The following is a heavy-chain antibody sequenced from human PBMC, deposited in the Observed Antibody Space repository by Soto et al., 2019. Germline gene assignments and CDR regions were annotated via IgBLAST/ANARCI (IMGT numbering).Heavy chain of an antibody. J-gene: IGHJ5*02. CDR1: GGSVSSSSYY. D-gene: IGHD3-22*01. CDR3: ARRDYYDSSGWFDP. Sequence: QVQLQESGPGLVKPSETLSLTCTVSGGSVSSSSYYWSWIRQPPGKGLEWIGYIYYSGSTNYNPSLKSRVTISVDTSKNQFSLKLSSVTAADTAVYYCARRDYYDSSGWFDPWGQGTLVTVSS. CDR2: IYYSGST. V-gene: IGHV4-61*01.